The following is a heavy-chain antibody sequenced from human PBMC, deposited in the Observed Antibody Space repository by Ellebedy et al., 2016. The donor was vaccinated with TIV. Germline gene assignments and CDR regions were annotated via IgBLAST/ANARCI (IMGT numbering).Heavy chain of an antibody. Sequence: GESLKISCVASGFTFSNSQAMNWVRQAPGKGLEWVATIDDSGGATYYPNSVQGRFTVSRDNSKNTLYLQMNSLRAEDTAVYYCARTNDLDVWGQGTAVTVSS. V-gene: IGHV3-23*01. CDR1: GFTFSNSQA. D-gene: IGHD1-1*01. J-gene: IGHJ6*02. CDR2: IDDSGGAT. CDR3: ARTNDLDV.